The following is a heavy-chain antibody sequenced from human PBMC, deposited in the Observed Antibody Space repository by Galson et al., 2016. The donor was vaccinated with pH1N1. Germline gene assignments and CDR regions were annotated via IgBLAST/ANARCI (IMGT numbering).Heavy chain of an antibody. V-gene: IGHV5-51*01. CDR1: GYIFTSQW. CDR3: ARQNDYGDYRGDAFDI. J-gene: IGHJ3*02. Sequence: QSGAEVKKPGESLKISCKASGYIFTSQWIAWVRQAPGKGLEWVGVVNPGGSTIRYSPSFQGQVTISSDKSISTAYLQWISLRASDTAMYYCARQNDYGDYRGDAFDIWGQGTMVTVSS. D-gene: IGHD4-17*01. CDR2: VNPGGSTI.